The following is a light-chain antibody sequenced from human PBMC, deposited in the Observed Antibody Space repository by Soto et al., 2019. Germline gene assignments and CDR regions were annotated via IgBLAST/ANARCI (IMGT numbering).Light chain of an antibody. J-gene: IGKJ4*01. CDR2: DAS. V-gene: IGKV3-11*01. CDR3: QQRGRWPS. Sequence: EIVLTQSPATLSLSPGERATLSCRASQSLDNYLAWYQHKPGQPPRLLIYDASTRATDIPARFSGSGSGTDFTLTLSGLEPEDLEVYYCQQRGRWPSFGGGTKVEIQ. CDR1: QSLDNY.